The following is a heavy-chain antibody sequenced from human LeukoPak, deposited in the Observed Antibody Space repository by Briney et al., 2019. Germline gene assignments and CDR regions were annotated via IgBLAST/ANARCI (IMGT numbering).Heavy chain of an antibody. CDR1: GFTFSSYA. Sequence: GGSLRLSCAASGFTFSSYAMHWVRQAPGKGLEWVAVISYDGSNKYYADSVKGRFTISRDNSKNTLYLQMNSLRAEDTAVYYCAIVGATMLDYWGQGTLVTVSS. CDR3: AIVGATMLDY. J-gene: IGHJ4*02. V-gene: IGHV3-30-3*01. CDR2: ISYDGSNK. D-gene: IGHD1-26*01.